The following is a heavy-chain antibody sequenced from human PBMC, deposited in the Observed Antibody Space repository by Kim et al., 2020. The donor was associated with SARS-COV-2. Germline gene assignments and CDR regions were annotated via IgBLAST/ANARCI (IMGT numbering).Heavy chain of an antibody. D-gene: IGHD6-13*01. CDR2: IYYSGST. J-gene: IGHJ4*02. CDR3: ARGAAGGTLSWFDY. Sequence: SETLSLTCTVSGGSISSYYWSWIRQPPGKGLEWIGYIYYSGSTNYNPSLKSRVTISVDTSKNQLSLKLTSVTAADTGVYYCARGAAGGTLSWFDYLVQGT. V-gene: IGHV4-59*08. CDR1: GGSISSYY.